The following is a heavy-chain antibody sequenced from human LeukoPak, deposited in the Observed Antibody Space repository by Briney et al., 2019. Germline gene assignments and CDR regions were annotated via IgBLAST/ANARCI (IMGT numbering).Heavy chain of an antibody. J-gene: IGHJ4*02. Sequence: ASVKVSCKASGYTFTSYDINWVRQATGQGLEWMGWMNPNSGNTGYAQKFQGRVTMTRNTSISTAYMELSSLRSEDTAVYYCARDQDDYYDSSGYLDYWGQGTLVTVSS. D-gene: IGHD3-22*01. CDR2: MNPNSGNT. V-gene: IGHV1-8*01. CDR3: ARDQDDYYDSSGYLDY. CDR1: GYTFTSYD.